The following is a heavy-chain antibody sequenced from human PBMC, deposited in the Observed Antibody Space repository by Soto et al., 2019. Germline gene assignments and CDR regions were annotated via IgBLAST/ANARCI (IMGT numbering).Heavy chain of an antibody. CDR2: ISGNGGTT. CDR1: GFTFSNYA. J-gene: IGHJ4*02. V-gene: IGHV3-23*01. Sequence: EVQLLESGGGLVQPGRSLRLSCAASGFTFSNYAMSWVRQAPGQGLDWVSAISGNGGTTYYADPVKGRFTISRDNSKNTLFLQMNSLRAEDAAVYYCAKFFVETGSNSGWPWSFHYWGQGTLVTVSS. CDR3: AKFFVETGSNSGWPWSFHY. D-gene: IGHD6-25*01.